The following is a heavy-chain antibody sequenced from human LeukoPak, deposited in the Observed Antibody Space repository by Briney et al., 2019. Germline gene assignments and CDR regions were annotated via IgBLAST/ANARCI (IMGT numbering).Heavy chain of an antibody. D-gene: IGHD3-16*01. CDR3: VRDLRGGGATTAYLHH. Sequence: GGSLRLSCAASGFTFSDYSMNWVRQAPGKGLEWVSSINRNSRHEYYAGSVKGRFTISRDNAKNSLYLQMNSLRAEDMAVYYCVRDLRGGGATTAYLHHWGQGTLVTVSS. J-gene: IGHJ1*01. CDR1: GFTFSDYS. V-gene: IGHV3-21*01. CDR2: INRNSRHE.